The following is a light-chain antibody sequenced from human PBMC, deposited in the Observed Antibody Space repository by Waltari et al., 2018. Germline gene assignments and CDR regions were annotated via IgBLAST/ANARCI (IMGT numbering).Light chain of an antibody. V-gene: IGKV3-15*01. CDR2: GAS. CDR1: PNITAR. J-gene: IGKJ1*01. Sequence: EIVMTQSPATLSMSPGERATLSCRASPNITARLAWYQQKPGQAPRLLIFGASTRASGVPGRFSGSGSGTEFILTISSLQSEDSAIYYCQQYKNWRTFGQGTKVEIK. CDR3: QQYKNWRT.